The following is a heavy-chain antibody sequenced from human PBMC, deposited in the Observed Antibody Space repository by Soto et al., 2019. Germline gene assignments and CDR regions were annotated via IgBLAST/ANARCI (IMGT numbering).Heavy chain of an antibody. CDR2: INSDGSST. Sequence: PGGSLRLSCAASGFTFSSYWMHWVRQAPGKGLVWVSRINSDGSSTSYADSVKGRFTISRDNAKNTLYLQMNSLRAEDTAVYYCARDSYSSSIHYYYGMDVWGQGTTVTVSS. CDR1: GFTFSSYW. V-gene: IGHV3-74*01. J-gene: IGHJ6*02. D-gene: IGHD6-6*01. CDR3: ARDSYSSSIHYYYGMDV.